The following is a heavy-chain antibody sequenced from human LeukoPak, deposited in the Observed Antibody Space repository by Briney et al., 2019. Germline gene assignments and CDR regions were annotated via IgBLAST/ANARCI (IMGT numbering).Heavy chain of an antibody. J-gene: IGHJ4*02. CDR3: ARPLDCSGGSCYGGVDY. V-gene: IGHV5-51*01. Sequence: GESLKISCKGSGYSFTSYWIGWVRQMPGKGLEWMGIIYPGDSDTRYSPSFQGQVTISADKSISTAYLQWSSLKASDTAMYYCARPLDCSGGSCYGGVDYWGQGTLVTVSS. CDR2: IYPGDSDT. D-gene: IGHD2-15*01. CDR1: GYSFTSYW.